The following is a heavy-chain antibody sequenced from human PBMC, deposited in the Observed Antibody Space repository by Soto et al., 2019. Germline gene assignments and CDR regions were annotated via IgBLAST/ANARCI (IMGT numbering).Heavy chain of an antibody. CDR1: GYTFPGNY. V-gene: IGHV1-2*02. D-gene: IGHD6-6*01. CDR2: INPTSGGT. CDR3: ARGEGGQLGVDY. Sequence: QVQLVQSGAEVKKPGASVKVSCKASGYTFPGNYMHWVRQAPGQGLEWMALINPTSGGTNYAQKFQGRVTMTRNTSISTAYMELSSLRSEDTAVYYCARGEGGQLGVDYWGQGTLVTVSS. J-gene: IGHJ4*02.